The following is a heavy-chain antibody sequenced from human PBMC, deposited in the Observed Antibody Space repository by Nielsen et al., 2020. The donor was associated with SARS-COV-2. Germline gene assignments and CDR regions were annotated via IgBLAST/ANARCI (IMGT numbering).Heavy chain of an antibody. CDR3: ARHRRGGDFYY. J-gene: IGHJ4*02. CDR2: IYYRGNT. Sequence: SETLSLTCDMSGGSFSGYYWTWIRQPQGKGLEWIGSIYYRGNTYYNPSLKSRVAISADTSKNQFSLRLTSVTAADTAVYYCARHRRGGDFYYWGQGTLVIASS. CDR1: GGSFSGYY. D-gene: IGHD4-17*01. V-gene: IGHV4-39*01.